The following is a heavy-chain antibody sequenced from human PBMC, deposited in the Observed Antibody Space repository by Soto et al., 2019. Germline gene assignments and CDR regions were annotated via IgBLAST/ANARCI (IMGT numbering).Heavy chain of an antibody. J-gene: IGHJ5*02. CDR2: VSPHSGHA. D-gene: IGHD1-1*01. CDR1: GYTFTNYG. Sequence: QVQLVQSGAEVKKPGASVKVSCKAAGYTFTNYGMTWVRQAPGQGLEWMGWVSPHSGHADYAQKFRGRVTMTTDTSTTTAYMELRSLXXXXTAVYYCAREEYRQLDHWGQGTL. CDR3: AREEYRQLDH. V-gene: IGHV1-18*04.